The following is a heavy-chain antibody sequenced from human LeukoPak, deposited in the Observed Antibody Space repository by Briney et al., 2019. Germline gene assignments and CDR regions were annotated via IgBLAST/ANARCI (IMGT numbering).Heavy chain of an antibody. Sequence: GGSLRLSCTAFGITFSDYYMSWIRQAPGKGLEWVSYISSYGSTIYYADSVKGRFTISRDNAKNSLYLQMNSLRAEDTAVYYCARDGDYDWNYRSGFDYWGQGTLVTVSS. CDR2: ISSYGSTI. CDR3: ARDGDYDWNYRSGFDY. V-gene: IGHV3-11*04. D-gene: IGHD1-7*01. CDR1: GITFSDYY. J-gene: IGHJ4*02.